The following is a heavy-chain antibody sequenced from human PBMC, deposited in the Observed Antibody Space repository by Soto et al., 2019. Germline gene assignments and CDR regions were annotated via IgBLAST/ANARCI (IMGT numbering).Heavy chain of an antibody. D-gene: IGHD3-10*01. CDR1: VGSISSYY. CDR2: IYYSGRT. J-gene: IGHJ6*02. CDR3: ARTYDYGSGGVRHYYYYYGMDV. V-gene: IGHV4-59*01. Sequence: QVQLQESGPGLVKPSETLSLTCTVSVGSISSYYWSWIRQPPGKGLEWIGYIYYSGRTNYNPSLKSRVTISVDTSKNQFSLKLSSVTAADTAVYYCARTYDYGSGGVRHYYYYYGMDVWGQGTTVTVSS.